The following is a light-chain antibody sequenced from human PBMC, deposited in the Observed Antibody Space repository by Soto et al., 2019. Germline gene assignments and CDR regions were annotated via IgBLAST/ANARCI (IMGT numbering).Light chain of an antibody. CDR1: SSDVGKYDY. CDR3: CSYAGSYTWV. V-gene: IGLV2-8*01. Sequence: QSVLTQPPSASGSPGQSVTISCTGTSSDVGKYDYVSWFQHHPGKAPKLIIYEVSKRPSGVPDRFSGSKSGSTASLTVSGLQTEDEADYYCCSYAGSYTWVFGSGTKVTVL. J-gene: IGLJ1*01. CDR2: EVS.